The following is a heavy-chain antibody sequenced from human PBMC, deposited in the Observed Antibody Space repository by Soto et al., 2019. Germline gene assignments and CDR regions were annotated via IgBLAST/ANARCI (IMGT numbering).Heavy chain of an antibody. Sequence: QMQLVQSGPEVKKPGASVTVSCQASGYTFNRYGITWVRQAPGQGLEWMGWISAYNGNTNYAQNLQGRVTITTDTSTSTAYMELRSLRSGDTAVYYCARSYCSTATCYSYWFDPWGQGTQVTVSS. J-gene: IGHJ5*02. CDR2: ISAYNGNT. V-gene: IGHV1-18*04. CDR1: GYTFNRYG. CDR3: ARSYCSTATCYSYWFDP. D-gene: IGHD2-2*02.